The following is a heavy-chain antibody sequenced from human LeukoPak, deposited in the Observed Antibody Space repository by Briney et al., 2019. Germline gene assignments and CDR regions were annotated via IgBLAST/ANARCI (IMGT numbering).Heavy chain of an antibody. CDR1: GFTFSSYW. Sequence: GGSLRLSCAASGFTFSSYWMSWVRQAPGKGLEWVANIKQDGSEKYYVDSVKGRFTISRDNAKNSLYLQTNSLRAEDTAVYYCARDSGETYYDILTGYQYWGQGTLVTVSS. CDR3: ARDSGETYYDILTGYQY. CDR2: IKQDGSEK. V-gene: IGHV3-7*01. D-gene: IGHD3-9*01. J-gene: IGHJ4*02.